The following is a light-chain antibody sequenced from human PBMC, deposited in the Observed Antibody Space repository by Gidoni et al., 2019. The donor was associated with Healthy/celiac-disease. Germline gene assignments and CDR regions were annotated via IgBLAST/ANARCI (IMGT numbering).Light chain of an antibody. CDR2: GSS. J-gene: IGKJ5*01. CDR3: QQYGSSPIT. Sequence: EIVFTQSPGTLSLSPGERATLACRASQSVSSSYLAWYQQKPGQAPRLLNCGSSSRATGIPDRFSGSGSGTDFTLTISRLEPDDFAVYYCQQYGSSPITFGQGTRLEIK. V-gene: IGKV3-20*01. CDR1: QSVSSSY.